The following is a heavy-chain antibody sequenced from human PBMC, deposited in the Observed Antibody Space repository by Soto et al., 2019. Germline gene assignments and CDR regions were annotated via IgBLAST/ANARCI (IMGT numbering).Heavy chain of an antibody. CDR2: ISYDGSNK. Sequence: GGSLRLSCAASGFTFSSYAMHWVRQAPGKGLEWVAVISYDGSNKYYADSVKGRFTISRDNSKNTLYLQMNSLRAENTAVYYCARDGKTGIAVAGLDYWGQGTLVTVPS. CDR3: ARDGKTGIAVAGLDY. CDR1: GFTFSSYA. J-gene: IGHJ4*02. V-gene: IGHV3-30-3*01. D-gene: IGHD6-19*01.